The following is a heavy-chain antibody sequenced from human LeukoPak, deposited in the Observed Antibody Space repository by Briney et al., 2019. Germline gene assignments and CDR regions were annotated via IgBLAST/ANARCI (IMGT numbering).Heavy chain of an antibody. CDR3: TIPPHYYDILTGYVDY. V-gene: IGHV3-15*01. CDR2: IKSKTDGGTT. CDR1: GFTFSHAW. J-gene: IGHJ4*02. D-gene: IGHD3-9*01. Sequence: GGSLRLSCAASGFTFSHAWMSWVRQAPGKGLEWVGRIKSKTDGGTTDYAAPVKGRFTISRDDSKNTLYLQMNSLKTEDTAVYYCTIPPHYYDILTGYVDYWGQGTLVTVSS.